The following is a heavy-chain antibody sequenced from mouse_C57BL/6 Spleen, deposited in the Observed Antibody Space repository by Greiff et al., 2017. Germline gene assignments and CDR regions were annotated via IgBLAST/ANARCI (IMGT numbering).Heavy chain of an antibody. CDR3: SFYYYGSSYYFDY. D-gene: IGHD1-1*01. CDR2: IYPGSGST. CDR1: GYTFTSYW. V-gene: IGHV1-55*01. Sequence: QVQLKQPGAELVKPGASVKMSCKASGYTFTSYWITWVKQRPGQGLEWIGDIYPGSGSTNYNEKFKSKATLTVDTSSSTAYMQLSSLTSEDSAVYYGSFYYYGSSYYFDYWGQGTTLTVSS. J-gene: IGHJ2*01.